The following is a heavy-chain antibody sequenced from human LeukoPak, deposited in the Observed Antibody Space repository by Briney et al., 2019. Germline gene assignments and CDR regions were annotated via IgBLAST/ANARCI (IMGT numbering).Heavy chain of an antibody. CDR2: IYYSGST. Sequence: SETLSLTCTVSGGSISSGDYYWSWIRQPPGKGLEWIGYIYYSGSTYYNPSLKSRVTISVDTSKNQFSLKLSSVTAADTAAYYCASRGDYGDPLDYWGQGTLVTVSS. D-gene: IGHD4-17*01. J-gene: IGHJ4*02. V-gene: IGHV4-30-4*01. CDR3: ASRGDYGDPLDY. CDR1: GGSISSGDYY.